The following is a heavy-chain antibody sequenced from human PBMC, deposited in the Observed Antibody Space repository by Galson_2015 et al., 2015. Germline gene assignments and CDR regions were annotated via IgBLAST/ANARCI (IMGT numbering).Heavy chain of an antibody. CDR2: IYHSGST. V-gene: IGHV4-4*02. CDR3: ARVGITIFGGPYGMGV. D-gene: IGHD3-3*01. J-gene: IGHJ6*02. CDR1: GGSISSSNW. Sequence: LTCAVSGGSISSSNWWHWVRQPPGKGLEWIGEIYHSGSTNYNLSLKSRVTISVDKSKNQFSLRLSSVTAADTAVYYCARVGITIFGGPYGMGVWGQGTTVTVSS.